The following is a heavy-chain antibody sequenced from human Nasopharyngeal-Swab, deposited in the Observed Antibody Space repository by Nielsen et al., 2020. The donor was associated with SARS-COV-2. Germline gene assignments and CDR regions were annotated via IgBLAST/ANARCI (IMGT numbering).Heavy chain of an antibody. J-gene: IGHJ4*02. CDR2: ISYDGSNK. D-gene: IGHD1-26*01. CDR3: ARLGGGGGNY. Sequence: RGSLRLSCAASGFTFSNYAMHWVRQAPGKGLEWVAVISYDGSNKYYADSVKGRFTISRDNSKNTLYLQMNSLRAEDTAVYYCARLGGGGGNYWGQGTLVTVSS. V-gene: IGHV3-30*04. CDR1: GFTFSNYA.